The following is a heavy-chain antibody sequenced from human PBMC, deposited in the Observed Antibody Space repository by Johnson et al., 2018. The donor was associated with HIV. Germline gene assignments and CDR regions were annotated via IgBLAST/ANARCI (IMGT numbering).Heavy chain of an antibody. Sequence: QVQLVESGGGVVQPGGSVRLSCAASGFTFSNYGMHWVRQDPGKGLEWVAFIRYDGSNRYYADSVKGRFTISRDNSKNTLYLQMNTLRAEDTAVYYCTRDTGGSEFWGQGTVVTVSS. CDR1: GFTFSNYG. CDR3: TRDTGGSEF. J-gene: IGHJ3*01. D-gene: IGHD6-19*01. V-gene: IGHV3-30*02. CDR2: IRYDGSNR.